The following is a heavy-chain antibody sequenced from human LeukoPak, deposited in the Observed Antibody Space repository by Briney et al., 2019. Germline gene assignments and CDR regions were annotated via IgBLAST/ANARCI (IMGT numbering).Heavy chain of an antibody. CDR1: GFTFSSYS. J-gene: IGHJ4*02. D-gene: IGHD6-19*01. CDR3: ARTALEWLVPKYYFDY. V-gene: IGHV3-21*01. Sequence: PGGSLRLSCAASGFTFSSYSMNWVRQAPGKGLEWVSSISSSSSYIYYADSVKGRFTISRDNAKNSLYLQMSSLRAEDTAVYYCARTALEWLVPKYYFDYWGQGTLVTVSS. CDR2: ISSSSSYI.